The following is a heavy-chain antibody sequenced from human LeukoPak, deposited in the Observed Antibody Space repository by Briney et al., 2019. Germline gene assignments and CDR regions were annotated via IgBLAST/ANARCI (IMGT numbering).Heavy chain of an antibody. J-gene: IGHJ4*02. Sequence: GGSLRLSCAASGFTFSSYAMHWVRQAPGKGLEWVAVISYDGSNKYYADSVKGRFTISRDNSKNTLYLQINSLRAEDTAVYYCARGEIQLWLLRFDYWGQGTLVTVSS. CDR2: ISYDGSNK. CDR1: GFTFSSYA. V-gene: IGHV3-30*04. CDR3: ARGEIQLWLLRFDY. D-gene: IGHD5-18*01.